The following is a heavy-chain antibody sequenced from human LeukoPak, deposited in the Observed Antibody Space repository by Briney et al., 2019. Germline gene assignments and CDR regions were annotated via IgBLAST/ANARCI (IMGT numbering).Heavy chain of an antibody. CDR2: IYYSGST. Sequence: SETLSLTCTVSGDSISSYYWNWIRQPPGKGLEWIGYIYYSGSTNYNPSLKSRVTISVDTSKNQFSLTLSSVTAADTAVYYCASAGPTDGYKSYFDYWGQGTLVTVSS. CDR3: ASAGPTDGYKSYFDY. CDR1: GDSISSYY. V-gene: IGHV4-59*01. J-gene: IGHJ4*02. D-gene: IGHD5-24*01.